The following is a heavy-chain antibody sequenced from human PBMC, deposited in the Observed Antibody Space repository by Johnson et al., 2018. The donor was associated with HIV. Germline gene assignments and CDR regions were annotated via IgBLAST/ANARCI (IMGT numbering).Heavy chain of an antibody. J-gene: IGHJ3*02. CDR2: IYSGGRT. D-gene: IGHD5-12*01. CDR1: GFTVSSNY. Sequence: VQLVESGGGLVQPGGSLRLSCAASGFTVSSNYMSWVRQAPGKGLEWVSVIYSGGRTYYAASVKGSLTISRDNSKNKLYLQMNSLRAEDTAVYYCASTIDIVPTGRSYDAFDIWGQGTLVTVSS. V-gene: IGHV3-66*01. CDR3: ASTIDIVPTGRSYDAFDI.